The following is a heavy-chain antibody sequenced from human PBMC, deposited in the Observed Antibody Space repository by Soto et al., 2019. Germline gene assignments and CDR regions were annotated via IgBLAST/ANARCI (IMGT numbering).Heavy chain of an antibody. J-gene: IGHJ4*02. V-gene: IGHV3-23*01. CDR3: AKSITARPFDY. CDR1: GLIFSSYA. D-gene: IGHD6-6*01. CDR2: ISGSGGNT. Sequence: GGSLRLSCAASGLIFSSYAMSWVRQAPGKGLEWVSAISGSGGNTYYADSVKGRFTISRDNSKNTLYLQMNSLRAEDTAVYYCAKSITARPFDYWGQGALVTVSS.